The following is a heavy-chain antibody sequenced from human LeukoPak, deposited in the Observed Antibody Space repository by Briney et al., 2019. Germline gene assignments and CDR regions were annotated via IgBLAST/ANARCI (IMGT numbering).Heavy chain of an antibody. CDR1: GYTFTGYY. D-gene: IGHD3-22*01. CDR2: INPNSGGT. Sequence: GASVKVSCKASGYTFTGYYMHLVRQAPGQGLEWMGWINPNSGGTNYAQKFQGRVTMTRDTSISTAYMELSRLRSDDTAVYYCARGRYYDSSGYYWTVGYMDVWGKGTTVTVSS. V-gene: IGHV1-2*02. J-gene: IGHJ6*03. CDR3: ARGRYYDSSGYYWTVGYMDV.